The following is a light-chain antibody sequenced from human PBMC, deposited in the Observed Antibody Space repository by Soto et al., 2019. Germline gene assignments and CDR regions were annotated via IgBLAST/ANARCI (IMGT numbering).Light chain of an antibody. Sequence: QSALTQPASVSGSPGQSITISCTGSSSDVGNYNLVSWFQQHPGKAPKLMIYEVSKRPSGVSNRFSGAKSGNTASLTISGLQAEYEADYYCCAYRGRNPLYVFGTGTKVTVL. CDR2: EVS. CDR3: CAYRGRNPLYV. CDR1: SSDVGNYNL. V-gene: IGLV2-23*02. J-gene: IGLJ1*01.